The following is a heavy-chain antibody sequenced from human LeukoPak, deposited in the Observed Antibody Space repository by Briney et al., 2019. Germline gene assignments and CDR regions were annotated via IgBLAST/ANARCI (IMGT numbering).Heavy chain of an antibody. CDR1: GGSISSYY. Sequence: ASGTLSLTCTVSGGSISSYYWSWIRQPAGKGLEWIGRIYTSGSTNYNPSLKSRVTMSVDTSKNQFSLKLSSVTAADTAVYYCASLDGYNPDDYYYYYMDVWGKETTVTVSS. J-gene: IGHJ6*03. CDR2: IYTSGST. D-gene: IGHD5-24*01. V-gene: IGHV4-4*07. CDR3: ASLDGYNPDDYYYYYMDV.